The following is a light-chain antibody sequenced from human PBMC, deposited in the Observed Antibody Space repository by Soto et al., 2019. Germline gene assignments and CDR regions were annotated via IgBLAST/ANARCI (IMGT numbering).Light chain of an antibody. CDR3: QQYYKWPLT. Sequence: EIVLTQSPRTLSLSPGDTATLSCRASQDFSSSYLAWYQHQRGQAPRLLMYGASSRATGIPARMSGSWSGTEFTLTISSLQAEDFTGYYCQQYYKWPLTFGGGTKVDIK. CDR2: GAS. CDR1: QDFSSSY. J-gene: IGKJ4*01. V-gene: IGKV3-20*01.